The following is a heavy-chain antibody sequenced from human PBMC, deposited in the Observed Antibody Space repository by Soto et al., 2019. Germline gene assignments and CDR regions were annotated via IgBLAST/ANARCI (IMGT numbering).Heavy chain of an antibody. D-gene: IGHD2-2*01. V-gene: IGHV4-38-2*02. J-gene: IGHJ4*02. CDR1: GSSISGYY. Sequence: SETLSLTCSVSGSSISGYYWDWIRQSPGKGLEWIGSVYHSGSAYYNPSLKSRVTMSVDTPKNQFSLTVTSVTAADTAVYYCARDSSQNFCSGSTCYLDYWGQGALVTVSS. CDR3: ARDSSQNFCSGSTCYLDY. CDR2: VYHSGSA.